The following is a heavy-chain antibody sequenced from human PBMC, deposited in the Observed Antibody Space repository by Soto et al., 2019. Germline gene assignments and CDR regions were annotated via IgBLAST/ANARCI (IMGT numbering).Heavy chain of an antibody. J-gene: IGHJ6*02. V-gene: IGHV4-34*01. Sequence: SETLSLTCAVYGGSFSGYDWSWIRQPPGKGLEWIGEINHSGSTNYNPSLKSRVTISVDTSKNQFSLKLSSVTAADTAVYYCTRHVSYSGFGGMDVWGQGTTVTVSS. CDR2: INHSGST. CDR3: TRHVSYSGFGGMDV. D-gene: IGHD5-12*01. CDR1: GGSFSGYD.